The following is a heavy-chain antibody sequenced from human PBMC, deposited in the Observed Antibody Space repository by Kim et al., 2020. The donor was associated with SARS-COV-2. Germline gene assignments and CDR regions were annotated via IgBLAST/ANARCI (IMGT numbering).Heavy chain of an antibody. CDR2: ISGYNGDT. CDR3: ARDHGHKDGDY. Sequence: ASVKVSCKTSGYTFKNFGISWMRQAPGRGLQWMGWISGYNGDTSYPQNFQGRVTMTTDTYTNTIYMELRSLGSDDTALYFCARDHGHKDGDYWGQGTLVT. J-gene: IGHJ4*02. V-gene: IGHV1-18*01. CDR1: GYTFKNFG.